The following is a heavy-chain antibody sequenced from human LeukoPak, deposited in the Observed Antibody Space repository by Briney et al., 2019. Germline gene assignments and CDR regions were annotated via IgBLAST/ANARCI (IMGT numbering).Heavy chain of an antibody. J-gene: IGHJ3*02. CDR2: INAGNGNT. CDR3: ARTTRSWYEDNDAFDI. V-gene: IGHV1-3*01. Sequence: ASVKVSCKASAYTFTIYTIHWVRQATGQRLEWMGWINAGNGNTRYSQNFQGRVTITRDTSATTAYMELSSLRSEDTAVYYCARTTRSWYEDNDAFDIWGQGTTVTVSS. D-gene: IGHD6-13*01. CDR1: AYTFTIYT.